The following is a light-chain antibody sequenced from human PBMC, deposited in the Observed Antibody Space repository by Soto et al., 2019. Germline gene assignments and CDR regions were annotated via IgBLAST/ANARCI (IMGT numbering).Light chain of an antibody. J-gene: IGKJ2*01. CDR3: QQADSVPYT. CDR1: QDISTW. CDR2: AAS. Sequence: IQLTQSPSSVSASVGDRVTITCRASQDISTWLAWYQQKPGKAPKLLIYAASILQSGVPSRFTGSGSGTDFTLTISSLQAEDFATYYCQQADSVPYTFGQGTKVDIK. V-gene: IGKV1-12*01.